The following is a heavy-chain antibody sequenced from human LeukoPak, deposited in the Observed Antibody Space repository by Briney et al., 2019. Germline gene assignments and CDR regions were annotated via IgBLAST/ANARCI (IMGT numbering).Heavy chain of an antibody. D-gene: IGHD2-2*01. V-gene: IGHV1-2*02. Sequence: ASVKVSCKASGYTFTGYYMHWVRQAPGQGLEWMGWINPKSGGTNYAQKFQGGVTMTRDTSISTAYMEPSRLRSDDTAVYYCAREVVPAATYMDVWGKGTTVTISS. CDR2: INPKSGGT. CDR1: GYTFTGYY. CDR3: AREVVPAATYMDV. J-gene: IGHJ6*03.